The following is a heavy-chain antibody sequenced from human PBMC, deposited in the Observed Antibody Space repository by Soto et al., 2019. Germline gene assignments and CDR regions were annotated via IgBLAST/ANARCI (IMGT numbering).Heavy chain of an antibody. V-gene: IGHV3-13*05. Sequence: GGSLRLSCAASGFTFSSYDMHWVRQATGKGLEWVSAIGTAGDPYYPGSVKGRFTISREIAKNSLYLQMNSLRAGDTAVYYCARAQAYSSSSPYYYYYYMDVWGKGTTVTVSS. J-gene: IGHJ6*03. CDR3: ARAQAYSSSSPYYYYYYMDV. D-gene: IGHD6-13*01. CDR2: IGTAGDP. CDR1: GFTFSSYD.